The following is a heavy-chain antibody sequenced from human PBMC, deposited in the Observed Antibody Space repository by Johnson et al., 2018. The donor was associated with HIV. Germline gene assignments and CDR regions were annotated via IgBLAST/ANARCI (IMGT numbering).Heavy chain of an antibody. CDR1: GFTFNNYP. Sequence: QVQLVESGGGLVKPGRSLRLSCAVSGFTFNNYPMHWVRQAPGKGLEWVAVISYDGSNKYYGDSVKGRFTISRDNSKNTLYLQMNSLRGEDTAVYYCASGDDDGFWGQGTKVTVSS. D-gene: IGHD5-12*01. CDR2: ISYDGSNK. J-gene: IGHJ3*01. V-gene: IGHV3-30*04. CDR3: ASGDDDGF.